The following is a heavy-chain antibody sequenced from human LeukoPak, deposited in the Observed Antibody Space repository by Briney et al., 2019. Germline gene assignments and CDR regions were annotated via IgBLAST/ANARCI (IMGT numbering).Heavy chain of an antibody. V-gene: IGHV3-30*02. D-gene: IGHD1-26*01. Sequence: PGGSLRLSCAASGFTFSNYGMHWVRQAPGKGLEWVAFIRYDGSNKYFADSVKGRFTISRDNSKNTLYLQMNSLRAEDTAVYYCAGQLYSGNYYLDHWGQGTLVTVSS. CDR1: GFTFSNYG. CDR3: AGQLYSGNYYLDH. J-gene: IGHJ4*02. CDR2: IRYDGSNK.